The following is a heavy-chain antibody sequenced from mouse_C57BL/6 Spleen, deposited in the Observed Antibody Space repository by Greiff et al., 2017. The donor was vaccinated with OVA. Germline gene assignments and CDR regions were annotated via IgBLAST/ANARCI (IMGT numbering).Heavy chain of an antibody. Sequence: EVQLQQSGPELVKPGASVKIPCKASGYTFTDYNMDWVKQSHGKSLEWIGDINPNNGGTIYNQKFKGKAILTVDKSSSTAYMELRSLTSEDTAVYYCARTTYYSKGNAMDYWGQGTSVTVSS. V-gene: IGHV1-18*01. CDR1: GYTFTDYN. D-gene: IGHD2-5*01. CDR2: INPNNGGT. J-gene: IGHJ4*01. CDR3: ARTTYYSKGNAMDY.